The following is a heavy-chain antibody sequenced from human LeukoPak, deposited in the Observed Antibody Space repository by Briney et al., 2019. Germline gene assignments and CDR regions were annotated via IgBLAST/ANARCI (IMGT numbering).Heavy chain of an antibody. CDR2: VYYSGST. CDR3: ARDVLTPYYYGMDV. V-gene: IGHV4-30-4*01. CDR1: GGSISSGDYY. J-gene: IGHJ6*02. D-gene: IGHD3-10*01. Sequence: SETLSLTCTVSGGSISSGDYYWRWIRQPPGKGLEWIGYVYYSGSTYYNPSLKSRVTISVDASKNQFSLKLSSVTAADTAVYYCARDVLTPYYYGMDVWGQGTTVTVSS.